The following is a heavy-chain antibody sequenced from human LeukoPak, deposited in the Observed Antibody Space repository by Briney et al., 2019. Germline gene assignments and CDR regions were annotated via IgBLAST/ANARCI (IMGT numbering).Heavy chain of an antibody. V-gene: IGHV4-59*01. CDR1: GGSISSYY. CDR2: IHYSGST. J-gene: IGHJ4*02. D-gene: IGHD6-13*01. Sequence: SETLSLTCTVSGGSISSYYWSWIRQPPGKGLEWIGYIHYSGSTNYNPSLKSRVTISVETSKNEFSLKLRSVTAADTAVYYCARVTGYRIEDYFDYWGQGTLVTVSS. CDR3: ARVTGYRIEDYFDY.